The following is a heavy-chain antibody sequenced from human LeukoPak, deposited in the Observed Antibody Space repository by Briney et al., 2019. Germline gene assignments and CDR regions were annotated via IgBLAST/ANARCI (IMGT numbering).Heavy chain of an antibody. CDR1: GFTFSNYN. J-gene: IGHJ4*02. CDR2: ISLSSGII. V-gene: IGHV3-48*01. Sequence: GGSLRLSCAASGFTFSNYNMNWVRPAPGKGLEWISYISLSSGIIYYADSVKGRFTISRDNAKNSLYLPMNSLRAEDTAVYYCARETPYSSSWTVFDYWGLGTLVTVSS. D-gene: IGHD6-13*01. CDR3: ARETPYSSSWTVFDY.